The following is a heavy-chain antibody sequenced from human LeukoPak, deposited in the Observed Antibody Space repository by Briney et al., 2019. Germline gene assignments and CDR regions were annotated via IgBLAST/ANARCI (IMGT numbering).Heavy chain of an antibody. Sequence: DPSETLSLTCTVSGGSISSYYWSWIRQPPGKGLEWIGYIYYSGSTNYNPSLKSRVTISVDTSKNQFSLKLSSVTAADTAVYYCARVSAYYDFWSGPPAGHYYYYMDVWGKGTTVTVSS. CDR2: IYYSGST. D-gene: IGHD3-3*01. V-gene: IGHV4-59*01. CDR3: ARVSAYYDFWSGPPAGHYYYYMDV. CDR1: GGSISSYY. J-gene: IGHJ6*03.